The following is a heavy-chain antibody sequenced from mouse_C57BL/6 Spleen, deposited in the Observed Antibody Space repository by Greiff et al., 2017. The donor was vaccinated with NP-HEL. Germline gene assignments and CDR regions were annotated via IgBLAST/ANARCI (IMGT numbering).Heavy chain of an antibody. CDR1: GFTFSDYG. J-gene: IGHJ3*01. D-gene: IGHD1-1*01. Sequence: EVQRVESGGGLVKPGGSLKLSCAASGFTFSDYGMHWVRQAPEKGLEWVAYISSGSSTIYYADTVKGRFTISRDNAKNTLFLQMTSLRSEDTAMYYCARPLYYGSSIFAYWGQGTLVTVSA. V-gene: IGHV5-17*01. CDR2: ISSGSSTI. CDR3: ARPLYYGSSIFAY.